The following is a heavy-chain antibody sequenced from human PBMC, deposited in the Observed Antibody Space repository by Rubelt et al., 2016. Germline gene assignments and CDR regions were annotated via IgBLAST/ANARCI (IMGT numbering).Heavy chain of an antibody. V-gene: IGHV4-59*01. CDR3: ARTYYDRSGYYPL. CDR1: RDSIPSYY. D-gene: IGHD3-22*01. J-gene: IGHJ4*02. Sequence: QVQLQESGPRLVKPSETLSLTCIVSRDSIPSYYWTWIRQPPGKGLEWIGYIYYSGGSTYNPSLKSRVARSVETSKNPFSLTLSPVTAAETAVYDCARTYYDRSGYYPLWGQGILVTVSS. CDR2: IYYSGGS.